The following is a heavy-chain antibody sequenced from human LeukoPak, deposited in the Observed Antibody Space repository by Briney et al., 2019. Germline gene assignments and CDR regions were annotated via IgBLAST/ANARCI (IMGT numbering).Heavy chain of an antibody. CDR2: INPNSGGT. Sequence: GASVKVSCKASGYTFTGYYMHWVRQAPGQGLEWMGWINPNSGGTNYAQKFQGRVTMTRDTSISTAYMELSRLRSDDTAVYYCARDSIHRRTTPFDYWGQGTLVTVSS. J-gene: IGHJ4*02. CDR3: ARDSIHRRTTPFDY. CDR1: GYTFTGYY. D-gene: IGHD1-7*01. V-gene: IGHV1-2*02.